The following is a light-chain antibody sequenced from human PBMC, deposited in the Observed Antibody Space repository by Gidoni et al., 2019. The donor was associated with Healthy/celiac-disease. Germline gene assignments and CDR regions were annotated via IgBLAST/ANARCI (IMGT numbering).Light chain of an antibody. CDR3: QQYNNWPPRFT. V-gene: IGKV3-15*01. CDR2: GAS. J-gene: IGKJ3*01. Sequence: EIVMTQSPATLSVSPGERATLSCRASQSVNSNLAWYQQKPGQAPRLLIYGASTRATGIPARFSGSGSGTEFTLTISSLQSEDFAVYYCQQYNNWPPRFTFXPXTKVDIK. CDR1: QSVNSN.